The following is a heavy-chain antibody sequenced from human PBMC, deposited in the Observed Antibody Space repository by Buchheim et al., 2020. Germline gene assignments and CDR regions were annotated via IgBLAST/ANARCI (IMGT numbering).Heavy chain of an antibody. Sequence: EVQLLESGGGLVQPGGSLRLSCAASGFTFSSYAMSWVRQAPGKGPEWVSAISGSGGSTYYSESVKGRVTISRDNSKNTLYLQMNSLRAEDTAVYYFAKVPYYDFWSGWCFDYWGQGTL. V-gene: IGHV3-23*01. D-gene: IGHD3-3*01. CDR3: AKVPYYDFWSGWCFDY. J-gene: IGHJ4*02. CDR1: GFTFSSYA. CDR2: ISGSGGST.